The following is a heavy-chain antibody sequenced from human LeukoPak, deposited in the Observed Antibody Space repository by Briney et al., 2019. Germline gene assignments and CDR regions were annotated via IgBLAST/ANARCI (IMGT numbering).Heavy chain of an antibody. CDR3: ARRGRITIFGVVIIQGYYFDY. D-gene: IGHD3-3*01. Sequence: SETLSLTCAVYGGSFSGYYWSWIRQPPGKGLEWIGEINHSGSTNYNPSLKSRVTISVDTSKNQFSLKLSSVTAADTAVYYCARRGRITIFGVVIIQGYYFDYWGQGTLVTVSS. CDR1: GGSFSGYY. CDR2: INHSGST. J-gene: IGHJ4*02. V-gene: IGHV4-34*01.